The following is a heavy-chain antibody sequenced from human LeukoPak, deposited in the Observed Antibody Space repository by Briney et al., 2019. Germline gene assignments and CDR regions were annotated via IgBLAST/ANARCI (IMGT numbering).Heavy chain of an antibody. J-gene: IGHJ4*02. D-gene: IGHD5-18*01. CDR1: GGSISSYY. Sequence: SETLSLTCTVSGGSISSYYWSWIRQPPGKGLEWIGYIYYNGSTNYNPSLKSRVTISVDTSKNQFSLKLSSVTAADTAVYYCARTFGYSYGYLDYWGQGTLVTVSS. CDR3: ARTFGYSYGYLDY. V-gene: IGHV4-59*08. CDR2: IYYNGST.